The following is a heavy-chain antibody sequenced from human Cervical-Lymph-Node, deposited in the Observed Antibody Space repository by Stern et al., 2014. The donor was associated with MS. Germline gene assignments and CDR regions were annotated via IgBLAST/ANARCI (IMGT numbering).Heavy chain of an antibody. CDR3: ARGWSYEILTGYSY. CDR2: IIPIFGRA. V-gene: IGHV1-69*01. Sequence: QVQLVQSGAEVKKPGSSVKVSCKASGGTFSNYAISWVRQAPGQGLEWMGGIIPIFGRANYAQKFQGRVTITADESTSTAYMELSSLRSEDTAVYYCARGWSYEILTGYSYWGQGTLVTVSS. CDR1: GGTFSNYA. J-gene: IGHJ4*02. D-gene: IGHD3-9*01.